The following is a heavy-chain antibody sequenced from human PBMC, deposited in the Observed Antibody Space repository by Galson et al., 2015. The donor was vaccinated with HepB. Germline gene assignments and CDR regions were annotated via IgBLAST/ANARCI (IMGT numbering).Heavy chain of an antibody. CDR2: ISSSSTYI. V-gene: IGHV3-21*01. D-gene: IGHD1-26*01. CDR1: GFAFSTYD. CDR3: ASLYSAFSY. Sequence: SLRLSCAASGFAFSTYDMNWVRQAPGKGLEWVSSISSSSTYIYYADSLKGRFTISRDNARNSLYLQMDSLRAEDTAVYYCASLYSAFSYWGQGTQVTVSS. J-gene: IGHJ4*02.